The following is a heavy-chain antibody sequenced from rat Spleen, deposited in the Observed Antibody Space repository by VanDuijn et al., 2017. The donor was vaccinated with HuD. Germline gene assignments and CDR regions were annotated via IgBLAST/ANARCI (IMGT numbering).Heavy chain of an antibody. V-gene: IGHV5-31*01. CDR2: ITNTGGST. D-gene: IGHD1-12*02. CDR1: GFTFNNYW. CDR3: TRDDGSYYLYVMDA. Sequence: EVQLVESGGGLVQPGRSLKLSCVASGFTFNNYWMTWIRQAPGKGLEWVASITNTGGSTYYPDSVKGRFTISRDNAKSTLYLQMNSLRSEDTATYYCTRDDGSYYLYVMDAWGQGASVTVSS. J-gene: IGHJ4*01.